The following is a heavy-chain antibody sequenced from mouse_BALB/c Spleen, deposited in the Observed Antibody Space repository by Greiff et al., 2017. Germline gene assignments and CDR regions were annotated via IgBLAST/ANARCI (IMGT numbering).Heavy chain of an antibody. CDR2: ISSGSSTI. J-gene: IGHJ2*01. D-gene: IGHD2-10*02. V-gene: IGHV5-17*02. Sequence: EVQRVESGGGLVQPGGSRKLSCAASGFTFSSFGMHWVRQAPEKGLEWVAYISSGSSTIYYADTVKGRFTISRDNPKNTLFLQMTSLRSEDTAMYYCARSRGYGNYFDYWGQGTTLTVSS. CDR1: GFTFSSFG. CDR3: ARSRGYGNYFDY.